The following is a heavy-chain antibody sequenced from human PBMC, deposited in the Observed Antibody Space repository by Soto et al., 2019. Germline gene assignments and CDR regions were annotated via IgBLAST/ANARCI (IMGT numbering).Heavy chain of an antibody. CDR1: GFTVSSNY. D-gene: IGHD2-2*01. CDR3: ARGAWYAWSYYFDY. Sequence: LRLSCAASGFTVSSNYMSWVRQAPGKGLEWVSVIYSGGSTYYADSVKGRFTISRDNSKNTLYLQMNSLRAEDTAVYYCARGAWYAWSYYFDYWGQGTLVTVSS. J-gene: IGHJ4*02. CDR2: IYSGGST. V-gene: IGHV3-53*01.